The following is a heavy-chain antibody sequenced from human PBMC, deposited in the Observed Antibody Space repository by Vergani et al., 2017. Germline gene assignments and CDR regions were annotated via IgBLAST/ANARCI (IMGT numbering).Heavy chain of an antibody. CDR1: GGSISSSSYY. D-gene: IGHD6-6*01. CDR3: ARHSSSLSTRYYYYYMDV. CDR2: IYYSGST. Sequence: QLQLQESGPGLVKPSETLSLTCTVSGGSISSSSYYWGWIRQPPGKGLEWIGSIYYSGSTYYNPSLKSRVTISVDTSKNQFSLKLSSVTAADTAVYYCARHSSSLSTRYYYYYMDVWGKGTTVTVS. J-gene: IGHJ6*03. V-gene: IGHV4-39*01.